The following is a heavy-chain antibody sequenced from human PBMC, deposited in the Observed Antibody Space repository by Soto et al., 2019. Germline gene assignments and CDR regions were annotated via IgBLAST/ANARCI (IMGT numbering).Heavy chain of an antibody. D-gene: IGHD5-18*01. J-gene: IGHJ5*02. V-gene: IGHV1-2*02. Sequence: QVQLVQSGAEVKKPGASVKVSCKASGYTFTGYYMHWVRQAPGQGLEWMGWINPNSGGTNYAQKFQGRVTMTRDTSISTAYVELSRLRSDDTAVYYCAKGRGYSYGSATNWFDPWGQGTLVTVSS. CDR3: AKGRGYSYGSATNWFDP. CDR2: INPNSGGT. CDR1: GYTFTGYY.